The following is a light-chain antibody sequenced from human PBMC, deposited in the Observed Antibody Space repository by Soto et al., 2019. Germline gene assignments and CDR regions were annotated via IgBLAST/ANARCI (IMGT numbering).Light chain of an antibody. CDR2: GAS. V-gene: IGKV3-20*01. CDR1: QSVSSY. CDR3: QHYGSSPTWT. J-gene: IGKJ1*01. Sequence: EIVLTQSPDTLSLSPGERATLSCRASQSVSSYLAWYQQKPGQAPRLLIYGASSRATGIPDRFSGSESGTDFTLTISRLEPEDFAVYYCQHYGSSPTWTFGQGTKVDIK.